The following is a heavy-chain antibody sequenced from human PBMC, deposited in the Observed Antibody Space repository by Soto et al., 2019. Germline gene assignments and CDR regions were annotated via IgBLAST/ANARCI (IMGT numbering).Heavy chain of an antibody. CDR3: ARDRYSSSYSLYYYYGMDV. CDR2: ISAYNGNT. D-gene: IGHD6-13*01. V-gene: IGHV1-18*01. Sequence: ASVKVSFKASGYTFTSYGISWLRQAPGQGLEWMGWISAYNGNTNYAQKLQGRVTMTTDTSTSTAYMELRSPRSDDTAVYYCARDRYSSSYSLYYYYGMDVWGQGTTVTVSS. J-gene: IGHJ6*02. CDR1: GYTFTSYG.